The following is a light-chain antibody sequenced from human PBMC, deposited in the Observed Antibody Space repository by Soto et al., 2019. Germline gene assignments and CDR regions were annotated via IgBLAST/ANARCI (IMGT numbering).Light chain of an antibody. CDR1: DSNIGTYA. J-gene: IGLJ3*02. V-gene: IGLV1-44*01. Sequence: QSVLTQPPSASGTPGQRVTISCSGSDSNIGTYAVNWYQQLPGTAPKLLIYNHNQRPSGVPGRFSGSKSGTSASLAISGLQSEDEADYYCAAWDDGLNAWVFGGGTKVNVL. CDR3: AAWDDGLNAWV. CDR2: NHN.